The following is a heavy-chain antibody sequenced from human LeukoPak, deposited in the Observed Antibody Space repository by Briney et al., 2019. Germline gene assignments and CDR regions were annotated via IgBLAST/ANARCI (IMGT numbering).Heavy chain of an antibody. Sequence: GGSLRLSCVASGFTFISHAMNWVRQPPGKGLEWVSGISGSGDDPYYADSVKGRFTISRDNSKNTLYLQMNSLRAEDTAVYYCAKDRLWFGELSGVFDYWGQGTLVTVSS. V-gene: IGHV3-23*01. D-gene: IGHD3-10*01. CDR2: ISGSGDDP. CDR1: GFTFISHA. CDR3: AKDRLWFGELSGVFDY. J-gene: IGHJ4*02.